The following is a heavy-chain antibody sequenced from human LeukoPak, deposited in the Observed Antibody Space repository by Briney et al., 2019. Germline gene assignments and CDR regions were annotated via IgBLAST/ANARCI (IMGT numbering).Heavy chain of an antibody. CDR3: ARPRWYYDSSGYYFDY. V-gene: IGHV3-33*01. CDR1: GFTFSSYG. D-gene: IGHD3-22*01. J-gene: IGHJ4*02. CDR2: IWYDGSNK. Sequence: GGSLRLSCAASGFTFSSYGMHWVRQAPGKGLEWVAVIWYDGSNKYYADSVKGRFTISRDNSENTLYLQMNSLRAEDTAVYYCARPRWYYDSSGYYFDYWGQGTLVTVSS.